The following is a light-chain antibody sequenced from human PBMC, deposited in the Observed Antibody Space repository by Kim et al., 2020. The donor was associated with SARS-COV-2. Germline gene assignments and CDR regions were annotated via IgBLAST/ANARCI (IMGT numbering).Light chain of an antibody. J-gene: IGLJ2*01. CDR2: KDT. Sequence: SPGQTAGITCSGEVLAKKYARWFQQQPGQAPVLVIYKDTERPSGIPERFSGSSSGTTVTLTISGAQVGDEGDYYCYSYSAAGEPLLGGGTQLTVL. CDR1: VLAKKY. V-gene: IGLV3-27*01. CDR3: YSYSAAGEPL.